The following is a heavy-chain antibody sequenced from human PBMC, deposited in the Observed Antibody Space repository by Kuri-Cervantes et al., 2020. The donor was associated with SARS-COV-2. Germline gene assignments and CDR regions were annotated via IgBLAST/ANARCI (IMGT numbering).Heavy chain of an antibody. V-gene: IGHV1-18*04. CDR3: ARAKLGPLDYYYYGMDV. Sequence: ASVKVSCKASGYTFTSYGISWVRQAPGQGLEWMGWISAYNGNTNYAQKLQGRVTMTTDTSTSTAYMELRSLRSDDTAVYYCARAKLGPLDYYYYGMDVWGQGTTVTVSS. J-gene: IGHJ6*02. CDR2: ISAYNGNT. D-gene: IGHD7-27*01. CDR1: GYTFTSYG.